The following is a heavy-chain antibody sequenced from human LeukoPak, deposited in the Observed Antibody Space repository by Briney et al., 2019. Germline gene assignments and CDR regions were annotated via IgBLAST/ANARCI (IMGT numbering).Heavy chain of an antibody. V-gene: IGHV3-23*01. CDR1: GFTFISYG. D-gene: IGHD5-18*01. CDR3: AKADAAIRGQVRPGFAFGH. J-gene: IGHJ4*02. Sequence: GGSLRLSCAASGFTFISYGMSWVRQAPGKGLEWVSSISLTGGNTYYADSVKGRFTISRDNSKNILYLYMHSLRAEDTAVYYCAKADAAIRGQVRPGFAFGHWGQGTLVTVSS. CDR2: ISLTGGNT.